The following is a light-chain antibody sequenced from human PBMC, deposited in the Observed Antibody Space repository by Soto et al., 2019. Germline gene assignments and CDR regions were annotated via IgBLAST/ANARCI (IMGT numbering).Light chain of an antibody. J-gene: IGKJ1*01. CDR1: QSVSSN. V-gene: IGKV3-15*01. CDR3: QQYNNWPPT. Sequence: EIVMTQSPATLSVSPGERATLSCRASQSVSSNLAWYQQKPGQAPRLLIYGASTRATGIPARFSGSGSGTEFTLTLSSLPSEDFAVYCCQQYNNWPPTFGQGTKVEIK. CDR2: GAS.